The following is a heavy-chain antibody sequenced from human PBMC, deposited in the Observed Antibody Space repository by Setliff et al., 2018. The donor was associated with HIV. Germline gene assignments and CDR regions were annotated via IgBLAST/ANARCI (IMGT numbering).Heavy chain of an antibody. Sequence: SETLSLTCAVYGGSFSGDYWVWIRQSPGKGLEWIGDISQTRSTNYDPSLKSRLTISRDTSKNQFSLRMKSVTAADTAVYYCAREGKTALVTKYFDYWGQGTLVTVSS. J-gene: IGHJ4*02. V-gene: IGHV4-34*09. D-gene: IGHD5-18*01. CDR2: ISQTRST. CDR3: AREGKTALVTKYFDY. CDR1: GGSFSGDY.